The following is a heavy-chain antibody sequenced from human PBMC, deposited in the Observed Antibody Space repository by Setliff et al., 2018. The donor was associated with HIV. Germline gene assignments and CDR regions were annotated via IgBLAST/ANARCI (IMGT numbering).Heavy chain of an antibody. CDR2: VSGYNGNT. CDR1: GYTFTSYG. Sequence: ASVKVSCKASGYTFTSYGISWVRQAPGQGLEWMGWVSGYNGNTNYAQKLQGRVTMTTDTSTSTAYMELRSLRYDDTAVYYCARGEYNGNRFDYWGQGTLVTVSS. CDR3: ARGEYNGNRFDY. D-gene: IGHD1-26*01. V-gene: IGHV1-18*01. J-gene: IGHJ4*02.